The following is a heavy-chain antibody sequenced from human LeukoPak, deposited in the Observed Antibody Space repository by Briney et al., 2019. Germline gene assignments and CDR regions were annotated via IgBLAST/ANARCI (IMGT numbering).Heavy chain of an antibody. D-gene: IGHD6-19*01. Sequence: GGSLRLSCAASGFTFSSFELNWVRQAPGKGLEWVSYMGSSGSTIYYADSVKGRFTIPRDNAKNSLYLQMNSLRAEDTAVYYYASSAGYRSGWRLDYWGQGTLVTVSS. CDR2: MGSSGSTI. CDR3: ASSAGYRSGWRLDY. CDR1: GFTFSSFE. J-gene: IGHJ4*02. V-gene: IGHV3-48*03.